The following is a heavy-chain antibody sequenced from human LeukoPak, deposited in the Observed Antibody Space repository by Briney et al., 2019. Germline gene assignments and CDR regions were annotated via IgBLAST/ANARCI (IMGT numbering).Heavy chain of an antibody. Sequence: PSETLSLTCTVSGGSISSSTYYWGWIRQPPGKGPEWIGSMYYTGRTYYNPSLKSEVTISVDTSKNQFSLRLSTVTAADPAVYYCARQGGSYIWFDPWGQGTLVTVSS. V-gene: IGHV4-39*01. J-gene: IGHJ5*02. CDR3: ARQGGSYIWFDP. D-gene: IGHD1-26*01. CDR2: MYYTGRT. CDR1: GGSISSSTYY.